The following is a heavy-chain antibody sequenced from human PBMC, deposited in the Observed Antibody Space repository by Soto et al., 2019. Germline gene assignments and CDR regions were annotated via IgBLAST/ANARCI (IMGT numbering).Heavy chain of an antibody. Sequence: EVQLVESGGGLVQPGGSLRLSCAASGFTFSSYSMNWVRQAPGKGLEWVSSISSSSGYIYYADSVKGRFTISRDNAKNSLYLQMNSLRAEDTAVYYCARVKLGYCISTSCYHDYWGQGTLVTVSS. D-gene: IGHD2-2*01. J-gene: IGHJ4*02. CDR1: GFTFSSYS. V-gene: IGHV3-21*01. CDR3: ARVKLGYCISTSCYHDY. CDR2: ISSSSGYI.